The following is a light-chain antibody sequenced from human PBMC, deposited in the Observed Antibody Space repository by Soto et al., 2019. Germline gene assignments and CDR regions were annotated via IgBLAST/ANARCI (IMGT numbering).Light chain of an antibody. Sequence: EIVWSQSPCTLSLSKRERATLSCRASQSVSSNLAWYQQKPGQAPRLLIYRASTRATGVPARFSGSGSGTEFTLNISSLQSEDFAVYYCQQYNNWPKMFGQGS. CDR1: QSVSSN. CDR2: RAS. CDR3: QQYNNWPKM. J-gene: IGKJ1*01. V-gene: IGKV3-15*01.